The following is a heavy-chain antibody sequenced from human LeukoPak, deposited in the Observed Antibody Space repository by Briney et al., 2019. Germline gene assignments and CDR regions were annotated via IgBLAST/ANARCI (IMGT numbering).Heavy chain of an antibody. CDR1: GGSISSYY. Sequence: SETLSLTCTVSGGSISSYYWSWIRQPPGKGLEWIGYIYYSGSTNYNPSLKSRVTISVDTSKNQFSLKLSSVTAADTAVYYCARAYCGGDCYSLDAFDIWGQATMVTVSS. CDR2: IYYSGST. V-gene: IGHV4-59*01. CDR3: ARAYCGGDCYSLDAFDI. J-gene: IGHJ3*02. D-gene: IGHD2-21*02.